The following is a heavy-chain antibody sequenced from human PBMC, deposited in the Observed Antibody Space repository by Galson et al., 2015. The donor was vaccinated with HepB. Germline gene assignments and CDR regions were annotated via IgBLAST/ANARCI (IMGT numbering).Heavy chain of an antibody. CDR3: AKGEGSGSWYTPYYYYYYGMDV. D-gene: IGHD6-13*01. CDR2: ISGSGGST. J-gene: IGHJ6*02. Sequence: LRLSCAASGFTFSSYAMSWVRQAPGKGLEWVSAISGSGGSTYYADSVKGRFTISRDNSKNTLYLQMNSLRAEDTAVYYCAKGEGSGSWYTPYYYYYYGMDVWGQGTTVTVSS. CDR1: GFTFSSYA. V-gene: IGHV3-23*01.